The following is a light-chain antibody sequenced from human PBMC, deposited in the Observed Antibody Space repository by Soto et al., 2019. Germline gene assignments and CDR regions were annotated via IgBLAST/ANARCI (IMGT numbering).Light chain of an antibody. CDR1: QTISSW. CDR3: QQYNGYPRT. V-gene: IGKV1-5*03. J-gene: IGKJ1*01. Sequence: DIRMTQSPSTLSGSVGDRVTITCGASQTISSWLAWYQKKPGKAPKLLIYKASTLKSGVPSRLRGSGYGTELTITISSMQTDDFETFYCQQYNGYPRTFGHGTKVDIK. CDR2: KAS.